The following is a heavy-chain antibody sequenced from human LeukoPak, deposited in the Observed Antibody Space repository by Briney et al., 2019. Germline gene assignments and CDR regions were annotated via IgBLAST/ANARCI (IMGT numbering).Heavy chain of an antibody. J-gene: IGHJ6*03. V-gene: IGHV4-59*01. D-gene: IGHD6-13*01. CDR1: GGSISSYY. CDR2: IYYSGST. CDR3: ARYYSSSWYRYYYYMDV. Sequence: PSETLSLTCTVSGGSISSYYWSWVRQPPGKGLEWIGYIYYSGSTNYNPSLKSRVTISVDTSKNQFSLKLSSVTAADTAVYYCARYYSSSWYRYYYYMDVWGKGTTVTVSS.